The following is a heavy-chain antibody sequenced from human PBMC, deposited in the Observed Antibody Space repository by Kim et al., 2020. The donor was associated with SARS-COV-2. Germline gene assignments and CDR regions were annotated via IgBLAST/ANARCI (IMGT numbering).Heavy chain of an antibody. CDR2: IYYSATN. V-gene: IGHV4-59*12. D-gene: IGHD3-9*01. CDR3: AKSGAGTYDVSTGFYAEFFVL. J-gene: IGHJ4*02. CDR1: GVSITSSW. Sequence: SETLSLTCTVSGVSITSSWWSWIRQPPGKGLEWIGDIYYSATNNYNPSLKSRVTISGDTSKNQVSLKLASLTAADTAVYFCAKSGAGTYDVSTGFYAEFFVLCGQGSPVSVS.